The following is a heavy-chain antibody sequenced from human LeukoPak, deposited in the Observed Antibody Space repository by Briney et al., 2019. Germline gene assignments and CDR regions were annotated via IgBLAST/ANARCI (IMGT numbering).Heavy chain of an antibody. CDR2: IYPGDSDT. J-gene: IGHJ4*02. Sequence: GGSLKISCKGSGYSFTSYWIGWVRQMPGKGLEWMGIIYPGDSDTRYSPSFQGQVTISADKSISTAYLQWSSLKASDTAMYYCARHRYADIVATLSPDYWGQGTLVTVSS. CDR1: GYSFTSYW. D-gene: IGHD5-12*01. V-gene: IGHV5-51*01. CDR3: ARHRYADIVATLSPDY.